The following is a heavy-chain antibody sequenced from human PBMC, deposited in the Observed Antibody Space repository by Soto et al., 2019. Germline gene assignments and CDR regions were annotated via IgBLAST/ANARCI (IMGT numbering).Heavy chain of an antibody. CDR2: ISWNSGSI. V-gene: IGHV3-9*01. D-gene: IGHD1-1*01. J-gene: IGHJ4*02. Sequence: EVQLVESGGGLVQPGRSLRLSCAASGFTFDDYAMHWVRQAPGKGLEWVSGISWNSGSIGYADSVKGRFTISRDNAKNSLYLQMNSLRAEDKALYYCAKDGRLEPSYFDYWGQGTLVTVSS. CDR1: GFTFDDYA. CDR3: AKDGRLEPSYFDY.